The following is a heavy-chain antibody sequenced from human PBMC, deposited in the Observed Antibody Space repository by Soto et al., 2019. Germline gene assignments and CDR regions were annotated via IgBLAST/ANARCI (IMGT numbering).Heavy chain of an antibody. J-gene: IGHJ3*02. V-gene: IGHV3-23*01. D-gene: IGHD4-17*01. Sequence: EAQLLESGGGLVQTGGALRLSCAASGFTFSTYAMNWVRQAPGKGLEWVSAIGGSGDSTYYADSVKGRFTISRDNSINRLYLQMNSLRTEDTAVYYCAHPRGYGVFDAYDIWGQGAMVTVSS. CDR2: IGGSGDST. CDR3: AHPRGYGVFDAYDI. CDR1: GFTFSTYA.